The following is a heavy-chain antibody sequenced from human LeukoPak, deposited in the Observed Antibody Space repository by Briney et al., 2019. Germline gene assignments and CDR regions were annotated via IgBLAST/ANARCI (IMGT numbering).Heavy chain of an antibody. D-gene: IGHD2-21*02. CDR2: IYSSGST. CDR3: ARFAYCGGHCWYYFDY. V-gene: IGHV4-59*01. CDR1: GGSISSYY. Sequence: SSETLSLTCTVSGGSISSYYWSWIRQPPGKGLEWIGYIYSSGSTNYNPSLKSRITISVDTSKNQFSLKLSSVTAADTAVYYCARFAYCGGHCWYYFDYWGQGSLVTVSS. J-gene: IGHJ4*02.